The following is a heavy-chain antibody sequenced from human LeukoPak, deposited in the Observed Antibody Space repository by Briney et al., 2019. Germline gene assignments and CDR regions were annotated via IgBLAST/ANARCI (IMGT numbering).Heavy chain of an antibody. V-gene: IGHV1-69*13. J-gene: IGHJ6*02. Sequence: GASVKVSCTASGYTFTSYGISWVRQAPGQGLEWMGGIIPIFGTANYAQKFQGRVTITADESTSTAYMELSSLRSEDTAVYYCASRRRGMVRGVIMGGYYYYYGMDVWGQGTTVTVSS. D-gene: IGHD3-10*01. CDR3: ASRRRGMVRGVIMGGYYYYYGMDV. CDR1: GYTFTSYG. CDR2: IIPIFGTA.